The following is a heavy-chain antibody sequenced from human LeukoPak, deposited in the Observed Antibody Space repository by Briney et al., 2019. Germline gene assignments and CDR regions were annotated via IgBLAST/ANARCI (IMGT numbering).Heavy chain of an antibody. D-gene: IGHD6-13*01. Sequence: PSETLSLTCTVSGGSIDSGGYYWSWIRQPPGKGLEWIGYIYHTGSTFYSPTLKSRVTMSVDRSKNQFFLKLSSVTAADTAVYYCARGSPVAAAGLDYWGQGTLVTVSS. J-gene: IGHJ4*02. V-gene: IGHV4-30-2*01. CDR2: IYHTGST. CDR3: ARGSPVAAAGLDY. CDR1: GGSIDSGGYY.